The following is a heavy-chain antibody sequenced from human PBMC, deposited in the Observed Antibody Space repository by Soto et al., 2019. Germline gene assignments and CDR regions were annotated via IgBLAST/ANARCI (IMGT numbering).Heavy chain of an antibody. D-gene: IGHD4-17*01. Sequence: EVQLVESGGGVIQPGGSLRLSCAVSGLDISQIYMSWVRRAPGRGLEWVAGLYSFGGTYYAESVEGRFTISRDNSKNTLFRQMYTLKVEDTAVYYCARDKDFGDYTFDYWGQGSLVTVSS. CDR1: GLDISQIY. V-gene: IGHV3-53*01. CDR3: ARDKDFGDYTFDY. CDR2: LYSFGGT. J-gene: IGHJ4*02.